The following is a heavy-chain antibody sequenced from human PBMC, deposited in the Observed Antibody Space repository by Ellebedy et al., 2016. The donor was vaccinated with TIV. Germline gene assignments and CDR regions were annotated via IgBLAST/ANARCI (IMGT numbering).Heavy chain of an antibody. CDR3: ARDRPWGYFDL. J-gene: IGHJ2*01. CDR1: GFTFRSYW. CDR2: IDNDGRNT. V-gene: IGHV3-74*01. Sequence: GGSLRLSXSVSGFTFRSYWMHWFRQVPGKGLVWVSRIDNDGRNTYYADSVKGRFTISRDNTKNSVFLQMNSLGAEDTAVYYCARDRPWGYFDLWGRGTLVTVSS.